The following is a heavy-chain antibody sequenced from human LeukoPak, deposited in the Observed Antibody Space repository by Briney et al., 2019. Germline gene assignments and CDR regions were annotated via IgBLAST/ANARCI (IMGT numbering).Heavy chain of an antibody. CDR2: IYYSGST. Sequence: PSETLSLTCTVSGDSISSGDYYWNWIRQPPGKGLKWIGYIYYSGSTYYNPSLKSRVTISVDTSKNQFSLKLSSVTAADTAVYYCARSPSRYDFWSGDPEYFQHWGQGTLVTVSS. CDR3: ARSPSRYDFWSGDPEYFQH. J-gene: IGHJ1*01. V-gene: IGHV4-30-4*08. D-gene: IGHD3-3*01. CDR1: GDSISSGDYY.